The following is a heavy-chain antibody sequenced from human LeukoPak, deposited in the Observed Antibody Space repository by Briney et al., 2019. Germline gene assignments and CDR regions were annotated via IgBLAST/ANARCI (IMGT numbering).Heavy chain of an antibody. V-gene: IGHV4-34*01. J-gene: IGHJ4*02. Sequence: PSETLSLTCAVYGRSLSSYYCSWIRQPPGKGLEWIGHITHSGSTNYNPSLKNRVTVSVDASKNQFSLKLSSVTAADTAVYYCTYTGWYKVPDYWGQGTLVTVSS. CDR2: ITHSGST. CDR1: GRSLSSYY. CDR3: TYTGWYKVPDY. D-gene: IGHD6-19*01.